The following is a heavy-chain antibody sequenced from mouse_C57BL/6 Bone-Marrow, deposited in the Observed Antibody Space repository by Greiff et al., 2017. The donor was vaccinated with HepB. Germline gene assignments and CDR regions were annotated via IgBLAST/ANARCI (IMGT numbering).Heavy chain of an antibody. Sequence: VQLKESGGDLVKPGGSLKLSCAASGFTFSSYGMSWVRQTPDKRLEWVATISSGGSYTYYPDSVKGRFTISRDNAKNTLYLQMSSLKSEDTAMYYCARHGYDGYFLRNYFDYWGQGTTLTVSS. CDR1: GFTFSSYG. D-gene: IGHD2-3*01. J-gene: IGHJ2*01. V-gene: IGHV5-6*01. CDR2: ISSGGSYT. CDR3: ARHGYDGYFLRNYFDY.